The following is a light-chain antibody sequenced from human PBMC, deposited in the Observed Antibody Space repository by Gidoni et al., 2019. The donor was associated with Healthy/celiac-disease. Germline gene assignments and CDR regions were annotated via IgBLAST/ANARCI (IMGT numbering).Light chain of an antibody. Sequence: DTQMTQSPSSLSAYVGDRVTITCRASQSISSYLNWYQQKPGKAPKLLIYAASSLQSGVPSRFSGSGSGTDFTLTISSLQPEDFATYYCQQSYSTPRFGPGTKVDIK. CDR1: QSISSY. J-gene: IGKJ3*01. CDR3: QQSYSTPR. CDR2: AAS. V-gene: IGKV1-39*01.